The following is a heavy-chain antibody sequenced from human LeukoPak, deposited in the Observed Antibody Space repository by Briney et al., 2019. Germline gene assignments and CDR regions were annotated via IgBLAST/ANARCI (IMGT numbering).Heavy chain of an antibody. J-gene: IGHJ6*03. Sequence: GGSLRLSCAASGFTFSSYNMNWVRQAPGKGLEWVSSITSSSSYIYYADSVKGRFTISRDNAKNSLYLQMDSLRVEDTAEYYCARDPYSGNYGAYYYYYMDVWSKGTTVTVSS. V-gene: IGHV3-21*06. CDR2: ITSSSSYI. CDR3: ARDPYSGNYGAYYYYYMDV. D-gene: IGHD1-26*01. CDR1: GFTFSSYN.